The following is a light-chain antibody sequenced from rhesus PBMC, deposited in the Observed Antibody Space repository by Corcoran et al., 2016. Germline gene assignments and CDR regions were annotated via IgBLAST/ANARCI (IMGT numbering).Light chain of an antibody. CDR2: KAS. Sequence: DIQMTQSPSPLFASVGDRVTITCRASENVNNYLHWYQQKPGKAPKLLINKASTLQRGVPSRFSGSGSGTDFTLTISSLQPEGFASYYCRHSYGTPLTFGGGTKVELK. CDR1: ENVNNY. CDR3: RHSYGTPLT. V-gene: IGKV1-74*01. J-gene: IGKJ4*01.